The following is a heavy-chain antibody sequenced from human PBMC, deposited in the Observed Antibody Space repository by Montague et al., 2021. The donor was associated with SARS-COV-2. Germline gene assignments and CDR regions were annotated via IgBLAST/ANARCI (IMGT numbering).Heavy chain of an antibody. CDR2: VSHNGSA. Sequence: SETLSLTCAVYTESFNGYYWTWIRQPPGKGLEWIGDVSHNGSAKYNPSLKGRVSISVNTWRKQVSLRLTSVTAADTATYYCARYVYNRVIFVVSPRYYFDYWGQGTLVAVSA. V-gene: IGHV4-34*01. J-gene: IGHJ4*02. CDR1: TESFNGYY. D-gene: IGHD3-9*01. CDR3: ARYVYNRVIFVVSPRYYFDY.